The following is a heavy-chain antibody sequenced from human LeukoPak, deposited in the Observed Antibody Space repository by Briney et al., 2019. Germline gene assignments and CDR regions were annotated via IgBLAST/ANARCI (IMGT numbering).Heavy chain of an antibody. CDR1: GFTFDDYA. J-gene: IGHJ3*02. Sequence: VRSLRLSWAASGFTFDDYAMHWVRQAPGKGLEWVSGISWNSGSIGYADSVKGRFTISRDNAKNSLYLQMNSLRAEDMALYYCAKDEFVASDFSGAFDIWGQGTMVTVSS. V-gene: IGHV3-9*03. CDR3: AKDEFVASDFSGAFDI. CDR2: ISWNSGSI. D-gene: IGHD5-12*01.